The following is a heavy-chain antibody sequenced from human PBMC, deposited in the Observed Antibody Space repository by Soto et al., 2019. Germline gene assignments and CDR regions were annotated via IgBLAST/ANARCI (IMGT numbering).Heavy chain of an antibody. Sequence: EVQVSDSGGGLVQPGGSLRLSCVASGFTFNTYAMTWVRQAPGKGLEWVSIISGSGVTIYYADSVKGRFTISRDNSKNTVYLQMNNLGAEDTAVYYCAKVGYAGSGSFYNPYFDYWGQGTLVTVSS. J-gene: IGHJ4*02. CDR2: ISGSGVTI. D-gene: IGHD3-10*01. CDR1: GFTFNTYA. V-gene: IGHV3-23*01. CDR3: AKVGYAGSGSFYNPYFDY.